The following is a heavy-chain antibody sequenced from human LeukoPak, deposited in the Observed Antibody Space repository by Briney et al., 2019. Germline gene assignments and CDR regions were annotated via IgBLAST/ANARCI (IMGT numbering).Heavy chain of an antibody. J-gene: IGHJ5*02. CDR3: AVDRGLGPPADLDWLYP. V-gene: IGHV3-74*01. CDR1: GFTFSNNW. D-gene: IGHD3-10*01. Sequence: GGSLRLSCAAPGFTFSNNWMRWVRQAPGKGLVWVSRINPGGSVTNYAGSVKGRFTISRDNTKNTLYLHMNSLRVEDLALYYCAVDRGLGPPADLDWLYPWGEGTQVTVSS. CDR2: INPGGSVT.